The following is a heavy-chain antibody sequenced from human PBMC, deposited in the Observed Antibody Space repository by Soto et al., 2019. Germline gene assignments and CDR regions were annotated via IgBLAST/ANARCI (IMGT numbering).Heavy chain of an antibody. Sequence: ASVKVSCKASGYTFTGYYMHWVRQAPGQGLEWMGWINPNSGGTNYAQKFQGRVTMTRDTSISTAYMELSRLRSDDTAVYYCASLGYDPYYYYGMDVWGQGTTVTVSS. D-gene: IGHD5-12*01. V-gene: IGHV1-2*02. CDR3: ASLGYDPYYYYGMDV. CDR2: INPNSGGT. J-gene: IGHJ6*02. CDR1: GYTFTGYY.